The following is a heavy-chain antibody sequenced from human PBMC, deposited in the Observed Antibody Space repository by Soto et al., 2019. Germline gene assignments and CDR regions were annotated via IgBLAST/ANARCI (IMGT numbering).Heavy chain of an antibody. V-gene: IGHV2-5*01. D-gene: IGHD4-17*01. CDR3: AHSFSSGDYVSCYFDL. J-gene: IGHJ2*01. CDR2: IFWNDDK. Sequence: SGPTLVNPTPPLTLTCTFSGFALSSNGVGVGWIRQSPGKALEWLALIFWNDDKRYSPSVKSRLTIPKDTSKNQVVLTMTNMDPVGTATYYCAHSFSSGDYVSCYFDLWGRGTLVTVSS. CDR1: GFALSSNGVG.